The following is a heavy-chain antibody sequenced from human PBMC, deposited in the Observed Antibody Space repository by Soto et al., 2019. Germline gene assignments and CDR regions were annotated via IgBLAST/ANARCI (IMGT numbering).Heavy chain of an antibody. CDR3: AKDSSVTAAGSGGWSDP. CDR1: GFDFNTYG. J-gene: IGHJ5*02. CDR2: ISFDGGSQ. D-gene: IGHD6-13*01. Sequence: QVQLVESGGGMVQPGRSLRLSCAASGFDFNTYGLHWVRQAPGKGLEWVAAISFDGGSQYYADSVKGRFTISRDKSNSTLYLQMNSLGAEDTATYFCAKDSSVTAAGSGGWSDPWGPGTLVIVS. V-gene: IGHV3-30*18.